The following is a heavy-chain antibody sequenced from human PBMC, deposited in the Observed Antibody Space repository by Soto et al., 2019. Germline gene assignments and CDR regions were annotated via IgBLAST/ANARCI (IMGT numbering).Heavy chain of an antibody. J-gene: IGHJ4*02. CDR3: ARDISGGDIVVVPASGPDY. CDR2: IWYDGSNK. Sequence: GGSLRLSCAASGFTFSSYGMHWVRQAPGKGLEWVAVIWYDGSNKYYADSVKGRLTSYRDNSKNTLYLQMNSLRAEDTAVYYCARDISGGDIVVVPASGPDYWGQGTLVTVSS. V-gene: IGHV3-33*01. D-gene: IGHD2-2*01. CDR1: GFTFSSYG.